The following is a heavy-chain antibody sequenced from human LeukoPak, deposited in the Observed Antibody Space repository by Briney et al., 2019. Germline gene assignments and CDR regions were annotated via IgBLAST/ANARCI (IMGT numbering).Heavy chain of an antibody. Sequence: GGSLRFSCAASGFIFSTYDMEWVRQAPGKGLEWVAVISYDGSYKYYIHSRKSPCTISRDNPQTTLYMQMNRLRAEDTPLYYCAKGTTTPTTGTLEKDAFSIWGQGTMVTVSS. J-gene: IGHJ3*02. CDR2: ISYDGSYK. CDR1: GFIFSTYD. D-gene: IGHD4-17*01. V-gene: IGHV3-30*18. CDR3: AKGTTTPTTGTLEKDAFSI.